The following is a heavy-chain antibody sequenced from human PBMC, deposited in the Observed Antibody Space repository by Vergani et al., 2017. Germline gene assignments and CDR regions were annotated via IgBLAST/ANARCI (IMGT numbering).Heavy chain of an antibody. Sequence: QVQLVQSGAEVKKPGASVKVSCKASGYTFTGYYMHWVRQAPGQGLEWMGWINPNSGGTNYAQKLQGRVTMTRDTSISTAYMELSRLRSDDTAVYYCARGYSSSWSSFDYWGQGTLVTVSS. CDR3: ARGYSSSWSSFDY. CDR2: INPNSGGT. D-gene: IGHD6-13*01. V-gene: IGHV1-2*02. CDR1: GYTFTGYY. J-gene: IGHJ4*02.